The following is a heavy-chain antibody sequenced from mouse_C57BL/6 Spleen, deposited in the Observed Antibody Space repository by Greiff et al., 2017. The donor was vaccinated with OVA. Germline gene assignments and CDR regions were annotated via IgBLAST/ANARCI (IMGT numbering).Heavy chain of an antibody. D-gene: IGHD3-2*02. CDR3: AREDSSGPDYFDY. V-gene: IGHV1-82*01. CDR1: GYAFSSSW. J-gene: IGHJ2*01. CDR2: IYPEDGDT. Sequence: VKLVESGPELVKPGASVKISCKASGYAFSSSWMNWVKQRPGKGLEWIGRIYPEDGDTNYNGKFKGKATLTADKSSSTAYMQLSSLTSEDSAVYFCAREDSSGPDYFDYWGQGTTLTVSS.